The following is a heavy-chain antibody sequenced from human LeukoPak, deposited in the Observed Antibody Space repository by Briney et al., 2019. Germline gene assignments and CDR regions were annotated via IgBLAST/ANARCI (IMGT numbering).Heavy chain of an antibody. Sequence: SVKVSCKASGFTFTSSAMQWVRQARGQRLEWIGWIVVGSGNTNYAQKFQERVTITRDMSTRTAYMELSSLRSEDTAVYYCAATYYYDSSGYYSFDYWGQGTLVTVSS. J-gene: IGHJ4*02. V-gene: IGHV1-58*02. D-gene: IGHD3-22*01. CDR1: GFTFTSSA. CDR2: IVVGSGNT. CDR3: AATYYYDSSGYYSFDY.